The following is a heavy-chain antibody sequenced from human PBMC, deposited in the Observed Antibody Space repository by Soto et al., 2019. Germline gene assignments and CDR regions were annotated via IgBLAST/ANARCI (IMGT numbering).Heavy chain of an antibody. CDR1: GGSISRGGYY. V-gene: IGHV4-34*01. J-gene: IGHJ4*02. D-gene: IGHD1-26*01. Sequence: SETLSLTCTVSGGSISRGGYYWTWIRQTPGKGLQWIGQINHSGSSIYNPSLKNRVTISTMSNNKFSLELSSVTAADTAVYYCTRGLFSGSYYSGGWYYFDSWGQGTMVTVSS. CDR2: INHSGSS. CDR3: TRGLFSGSYYSGGWYYFDS.